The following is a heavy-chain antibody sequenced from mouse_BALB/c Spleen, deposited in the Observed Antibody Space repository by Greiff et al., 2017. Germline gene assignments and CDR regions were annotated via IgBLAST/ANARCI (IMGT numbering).Heavy chain of an antibody. J-gene: IGHJ3*01. Sequence: EVKLVESGGGLVKPGGSLKLSCAASGFTFSDYYMYWVRQTPEKRLEWVATISDGGGYTYYPDSVKGRFTISRDNAKNNLYLQMSSLKSEDTAMYYCARTGNYVGWFAYWGQGTLVTVSA. CDR3: ARTGNYVGWFAY. CDR1: GFTFSDYY. D-gene: IGHD2-1*01. CDR2: ISDGGGYT. V-gene: IGHV5-4*02.